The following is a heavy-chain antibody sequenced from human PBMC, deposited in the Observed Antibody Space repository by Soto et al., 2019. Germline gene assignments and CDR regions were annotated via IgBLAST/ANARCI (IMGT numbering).Heavy chain of an antibody. CDR2: IIPIFGTA. CDR3: ARGNWNVGYYYYAMDV. CDR1: GGTLSNYA. D-gene: IGHD1-20*01. Sequence: QVQLVQSGAEVRKPGSSVKVSCKASGGTLSNYAISWVRQAPGQGLEWMGGIIPIFGTANRAQNFQGRVTMTADESTSTGYMELSSLRSEDTAVYYCARGNWNVGYYYYAMDVWGQGTTVTVSS. V-gene: IGHV1-69*12. J-gene: IGHJ6*02.